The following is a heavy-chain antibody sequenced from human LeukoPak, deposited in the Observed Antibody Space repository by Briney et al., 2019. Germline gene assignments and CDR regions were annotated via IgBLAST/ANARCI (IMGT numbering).Heavy chain of an antibody. CDR3: AREGPITMVRGVIIPGHFDY. D-gene: IGHD3-10*01. J-gene: IGHJ4*02. CDR2: IYYSGST. CDR1: GGSISSGDYY. V-gene: IGHV4-30-4*01. Sequence: SETLSLTCTVSGGSISSGDYYWSWIRQPPGKGLVWIGYIYYSGSTYYNPSLKSRVTISVDTSKNQFSLKLSSVTAADTAVYYCAREGPITMVRGVIIPGHFDYWGQGTLVTVSS.